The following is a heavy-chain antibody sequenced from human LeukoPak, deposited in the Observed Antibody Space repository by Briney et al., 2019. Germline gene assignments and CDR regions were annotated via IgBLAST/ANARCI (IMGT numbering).Heavy chain of an antibody. Sequence: RSGGSLRLSCVVSGFTVSNNYMNWVRQAPGKGLEWLSIIYNAGTTYYADSVRGRFTISRDNSKNTIYLQMNSLRAEDTAVYYCARDSFHTYWGQGTLVTVSS. D-gene: IGHD3-16*02. J-gene: IGHJ4*02. CDR1: GFTVSNNY. CDR3: ARDSFHTY. CDR2: IYNAGTT. V-gene: IGHV3-66*01.